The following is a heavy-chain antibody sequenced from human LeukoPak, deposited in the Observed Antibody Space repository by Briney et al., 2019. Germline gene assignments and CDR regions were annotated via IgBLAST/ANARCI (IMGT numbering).Heavy chain of an antibody. CDR2: INPNSGGT. J-gene: IGHJ5*02. V-gene: IGHV1-2*02. CDR1: GYTFTGYY. CDR3: ARDAAPYYYDSSFDP. Sequence: GASVKVSCKASGYTFTGYYMHWVRQAPGQGLEWMGWINPNSGGTNYAQKFQGRVTMTRDTSISTAYMELSRLRSDDTAVYYCARDAAPYYYDSSFDPWGQGTLVTVSS. D-gene: IGHD3-22*01.